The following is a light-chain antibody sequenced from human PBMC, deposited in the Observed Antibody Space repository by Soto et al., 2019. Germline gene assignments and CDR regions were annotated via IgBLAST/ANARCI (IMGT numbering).Light chain of an antibody. J-gene: IGKJ1*01. V-gene: IGKV3D-20*02. Sequence: EIVLTQSPGTLSLSPGERATLSCRASQSVSSSYLAWYQQKPGQAPRLLMDGASSRATGIPARFSGSGSGTDFTLTISSLEPEDFAVYYCQQRSNWPQTFGQGTKV. CDR3: QQRSNWPQT. CDR1: QSVSSSY. CDR2: GAS.